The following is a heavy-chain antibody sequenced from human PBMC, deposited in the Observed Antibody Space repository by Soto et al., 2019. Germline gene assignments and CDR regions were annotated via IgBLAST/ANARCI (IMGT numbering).Heavy chain of an antibody. CDR1: GGSFSGYY. CDR2: INHSGST. J-gene: IGHJ3*02. V-gene: IGHV4-34*01. Sequence: QVQLQQWGAGLLKPSETLSLTCAVYGGSFSGYYWSWIRQPPGKGLEWIGEINHSGSTNYNPSLKRRVTISVDTSKNQFSLKLSSVTAADTAVYYCARLYHYYDSSGYYFGAFDIWGQGTMVTVSS. CDR3: ARLYHYYDSSGYYFGAFDI. D-gene: IGHD3-22*01.